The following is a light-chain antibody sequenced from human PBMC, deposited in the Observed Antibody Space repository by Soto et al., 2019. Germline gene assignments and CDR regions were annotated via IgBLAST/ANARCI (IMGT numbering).Light chain of an antibody. CDR1: LPISNY. CDR3: QQSFSFPRT. Sequence: DIQMTQSPSSLSASVGDRVTITCRASLPISNYLNWYQQKPGKAPKLLMFATSYLQGGVPSRFSGSGSSTDFTLTINGLQPEDFATYYCQQSFSFPRTFGQGTKVDIK. J-gene: IGKJ1*01. V-gene: IGKV1-39*01. CDR2: ATS.